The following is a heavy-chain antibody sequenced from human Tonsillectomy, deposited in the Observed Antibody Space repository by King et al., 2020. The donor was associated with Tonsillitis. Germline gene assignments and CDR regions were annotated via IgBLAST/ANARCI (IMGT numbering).Heavy chain of an antibody. Sequence: QLVQSGAEVKKPGASVKVSCKASGYIFSGHYLHWVRQAPGQGLEWMGWINPKSGGTKYAQKYQGRVTMTRDTSTTTAYMELIRLRFDDTAVYYCAREWEDDALDLGGQGTMVTVSS. CDR2: INPKSGGT. V-gene: IGHV1-2*02. CDR3: AREWEDDALDL. CDR1: GYIFSGHY. D-gene: IGHD1-26*01. J-gene: IGHJ3*01.